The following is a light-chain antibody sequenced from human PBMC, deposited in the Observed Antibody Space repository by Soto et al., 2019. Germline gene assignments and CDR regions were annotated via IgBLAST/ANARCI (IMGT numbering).Light chain of an antibody. J-gene: IGKJ1*01. V-gene: IGKV3-11*01. CDR1: QSVSSN. Sequence: VMTQSPATLSVSNREKAPHSRRASQSVSSNLAWYQQKPGRAPRLLIYGASKRATGIPARFSGSGSGTDFTLTINSLEPEDFAVYYCQQRSNWPPWTFGQGTKV. CDR2: GAS. CDR3: QQRSNWPPWT.